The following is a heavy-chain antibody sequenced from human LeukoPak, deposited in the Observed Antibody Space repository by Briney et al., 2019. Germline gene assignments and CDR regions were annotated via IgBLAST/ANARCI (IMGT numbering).Heavy chain of an antibody. CDR2: ISAYNGNT. V-gene: IGHV1-18*01. D-gene: IGHD3-10*01. CDR3: ARDPGLVTMVRGVIIGGIDY. CDR1: GYTFTSYG. Sequence: ASVKVSCKASGYTFTSYGISWVRQAPGQGLEWMGWISAYNGNTNYAQKLQGRVTMTTDTSTSTAYMELRSLRSDDTAVYYCARDPGLVTMVRGVIIGGIDYWGQGTLVTVSS. J-gene: IGHJ4*02.